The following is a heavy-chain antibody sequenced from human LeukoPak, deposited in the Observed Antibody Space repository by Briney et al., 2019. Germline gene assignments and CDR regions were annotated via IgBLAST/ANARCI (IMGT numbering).Heavy chain of an antibody. V-gene: IGHV4-34*01. CDR1: GGSFSGYY. J-gene: IGHJ4*02. Sequence: SETLSLTCAVYGGSFSGYYWSWIRQPPGKGMEWIGEINHSGSTNYNPSLKSRVTISVDTSKNQFSLKLSSVTAADTAVYYCARVGSSSPGLDYWGQGTLVTVSS. CDR3: ARVGSSSPGLDY. D-gene: IGHD6-6*01. CDR2: INHSGST.